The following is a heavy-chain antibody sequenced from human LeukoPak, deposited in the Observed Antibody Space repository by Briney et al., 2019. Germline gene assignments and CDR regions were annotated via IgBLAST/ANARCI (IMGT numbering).Heavy chain of an antibody. J-gene: IGHJ3*02. CDR2: INHSGST. Sequence: SETLSLTCTVSGGSISSYYWSWIRQPPGKGLEWIGEINHSGSTNYNPSLKSRVTISVDTSKNQFSLKLSSVTAADTAVYYCARATYYYDSSGYYRRGRYAFDIWGQGTMVTVSS. CDR1: GGSISSYY. D-gene: IGHD3-22*01. CDR3: ARATYYYDSSGYYRRGRYAFDI. V-gene: IGHV4-34*01.